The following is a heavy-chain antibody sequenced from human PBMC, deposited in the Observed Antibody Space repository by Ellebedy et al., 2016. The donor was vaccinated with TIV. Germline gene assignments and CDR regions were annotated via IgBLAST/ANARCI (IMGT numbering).Heavy chain of an antibody. D-gene: IGHD6-13*01. CDR1: GFTFSSYA. CDR2: IKQDGSEK. CDR3: AKDTGYSSSWYGANAFDI. V-gene: IGHV3-7*01. J-gene: IGHJ3*02. Sequence: GESLKISXAASGFTFSSYAMIWVRQAPGKGLEWVANIKQDGSEKYYVDSVKGRLTISRDNAKNTLYLQMNSLRAEDTAVYYCAKDTGYSSSWYGANAFDIWGQGTMVTVSS.